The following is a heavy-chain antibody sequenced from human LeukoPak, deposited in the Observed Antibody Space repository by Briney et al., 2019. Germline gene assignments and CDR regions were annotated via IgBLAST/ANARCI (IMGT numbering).Heavy chain of an antibody. J-gene: IGHJ4*02. D-gene: IGHD1-26*01. Sequence: SETVSLTCTVSGGSISSYYASWIRHPPGKGLECNGYISTSGSTNYNPSLKSPVPISVDTSKNQFSLKLSSVPAAEPAVNYCARHTGATWGFVDDWGQGTLVTVSS. CDR3: ARHTGATWGFVDD. CDR1: GGSISSYY. V-gene: IGHV4-4*09. CDR2: ISTSGST.